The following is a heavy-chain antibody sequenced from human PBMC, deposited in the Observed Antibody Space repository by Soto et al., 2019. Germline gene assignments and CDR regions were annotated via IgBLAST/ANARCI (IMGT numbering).Heavy chain of an antibody. J-gene: IGHJ5*02. CDR1: GFTFRSFT. CDR3: TRDASRDSSARGWFDP. CDR2: ISSNSAYI. D-gene: IGHD6-13*01. Sequence: GGSLRLSCAASGFTFRSFTMNWVRQAPGKGLEWVSTISSNSAYIYYTDALRGRFTISIDNAKNSLHLQMNSLRAEDTAVYYCTRDASRDSSARGWFDPWGPGTLVTVSS. V-gene: IGHV3-21*01.